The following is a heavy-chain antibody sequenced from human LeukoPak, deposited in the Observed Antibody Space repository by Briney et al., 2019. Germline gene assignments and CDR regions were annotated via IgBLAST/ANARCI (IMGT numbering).Heavy chain of an antibody. Sequence: ASVKVSCKASGYTFTSYGISWVRQAPGQGLEWMGWISAYNGNTNYAQKLQGRVTMTTDKSTSTAYMELSSLRSEDTAVYYCARPYMAGSSGPFDYWGQGTLVTVSS. CDR3: ARPYMAGSSGPFDY. CDR2: ISAYNGNT. CDR1: GYTFTSYG. V-gene: IGHV1-18*01. D-gene: IGHD3-22*01. J-gene: IGHJ4*02.